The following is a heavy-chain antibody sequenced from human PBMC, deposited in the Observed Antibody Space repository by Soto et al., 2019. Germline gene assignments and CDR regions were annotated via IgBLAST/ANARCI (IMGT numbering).Heavy chain of an antibody. CDR2: INPGGGST. V-gene: IGHV1-46*01. D-gene: IGHD2-2*01. Sequence: ASVKVSCKASGYTFTSYYMHWVRQAPGQGLEWMGIINPGGGSTSYAQKFQGKVTMTRDTSTSTVYMELSSLRSEDTAVYYCARVRGYCSSTSCFQHLGRGMDVWGQGTTVTVSS. CDR1: GYTFTSYY. CDR3: ARVRGYCSSTSCFQHLGRGMDV. J-gene: IGHJ6*02.